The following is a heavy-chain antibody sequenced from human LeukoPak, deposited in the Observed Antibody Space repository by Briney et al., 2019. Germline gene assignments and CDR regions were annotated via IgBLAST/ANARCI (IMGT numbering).Heavy chain of an antibody. D-gene: IGHD6-13*01. J-gene: IGHJ2*01. CDR3: AREFGAPGHSSSWYAPERVAPIGSQHNWYFDL. V-gene: IGHV4-30-4*02. CDR1: GGSISSGGYY. CDR2: IYYSGST. Sequence: SETLSLTCTVSGGSISSGGYYWSWIRQPPGKGLEWIGYIYYSGSTYYNPSLKSRVTISVDTSKNQFSLKLSSVTAADTAVYYCAREFGAPGHSSSWYAPERVAPIGSQHNWYFDLWGRGTLVTVSS.